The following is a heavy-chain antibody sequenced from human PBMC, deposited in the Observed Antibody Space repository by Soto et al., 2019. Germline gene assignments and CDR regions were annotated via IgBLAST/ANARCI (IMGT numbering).Heavy chain of an antibody. CDR1: GYTFTGYY. V-gene: IGHV1-2*02. CDR2: INPNSGGT. D-gene: IGHD3-22*01. Sequence: ASVKVSCKASGYTFTGYYMHWVRQAPGQGLEWMGWINPNSGGTNYAQKFQGRVTMTRDTSISTAYMELSRLRSDDTAVYYCARDLSYYYDSSGFWGQGTLVTVSS. J-gene: IGHJ4*02. CDR3: ARDLSYYYDSSGF.